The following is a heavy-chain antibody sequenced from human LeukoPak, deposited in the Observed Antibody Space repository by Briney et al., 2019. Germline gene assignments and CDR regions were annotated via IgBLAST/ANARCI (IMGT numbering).Heavy chain of an antibody. CDR3: ARVTIYGDYLENWFDP. CDR1: GYTFIGYY. CDR2: INPNSGGT. V-gene: IGHV1-2*02. D-gene: IGHD4-17*01. J-gene: IGHJ5*02. Sequence: ASVKVSCKTSGYTFIGYYIHWVRQAPGQGLEWMGWINPNSGGTNYAQKFQGRVTMTRDTSISTAYMELSSLRSDDTAVYYCARVTIYGDYLENWFDPWGQGTLVTVSS.